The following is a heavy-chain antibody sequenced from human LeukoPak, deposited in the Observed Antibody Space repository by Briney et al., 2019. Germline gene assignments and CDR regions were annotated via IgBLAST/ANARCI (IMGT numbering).Heavy chain of an antibody. CDR1: GGSISSGSYY. J-gene: IGHJ4*02. Sequence: SETLSLTCTVSGGSISSGSYYWSWIRRPAGKGLEWIGRIYTSGSTNYNPSLKSRVTISVDTSKNQFSLKLSSVTAADTAVYYCARGLHYYDSSGLDYWGQGTLVTVSS. V-gene: IGHV4-61*02. CDR2: IYTSGST. CDR3: ARGLHYYDSSGLDY. D-gene: IGHD3-22*01.